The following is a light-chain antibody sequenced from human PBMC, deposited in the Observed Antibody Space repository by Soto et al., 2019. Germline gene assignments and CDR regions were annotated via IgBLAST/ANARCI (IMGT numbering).Light chain of an antibody. Sequence: DVVMTQSPLSLPVTLGQPASISCRSSQSLVYSDGNTYLNWFQQRPGQSPRRLIYNVSNRDSGVPDRFSSSGSDTDFTLKISGVEAEDVGVYFCMQGTHWPPTFGQGTKVEIK. V-gene: IGKV2-30*01. CDR1: QSLVYSDGNTY. J-gene: IGKJ1*01. CDR2: NVS. CDR3: MQGTHWPPT.